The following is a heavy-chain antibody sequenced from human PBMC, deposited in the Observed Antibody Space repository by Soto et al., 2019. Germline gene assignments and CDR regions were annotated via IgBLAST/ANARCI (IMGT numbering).Heavy chain of an antibody. D-gene: IGHD3-3*01. Sequence: PSETLFLTCTVSGGSISSSSYYWGWIRQPPGKGLEWIGSIYYSGSTYYNPSLKSRVTISVDTSKNQFSLKLSSVTAADTAVYYFARSVYDFWSGYYTPPDYWGQGPLVTVSS. CDR2: IYYSGST. J-gene: IGHJ4*02. CDR3: ARSVYDFWSGYYTPPDY. CDR1: GGSISSSSYY. V-gene: IGHV4-39*01.